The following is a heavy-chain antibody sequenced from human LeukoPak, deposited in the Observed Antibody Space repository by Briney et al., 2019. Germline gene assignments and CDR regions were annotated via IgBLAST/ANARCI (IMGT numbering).Heavy chain of an antibody. CDR1: GFTLSSYE. J-gene: IGHJ4*02. CDR3: ARDLLQDYYDSSGSLGY. Sequence: GGSLRLSCAASGFTLSSYEMNWVRQAPGKVLEWVSYISSSVSTIYYADSVKGRFTISRDNAKNSLYLQTNSLRAEDTAVYYCARDLLQDYYDSSGSLGYWGQGTQVTVSS. CDR2: ISSSVSTI. V-gene: IGHV3-48*03. D-gene: IGHD3-22*01.